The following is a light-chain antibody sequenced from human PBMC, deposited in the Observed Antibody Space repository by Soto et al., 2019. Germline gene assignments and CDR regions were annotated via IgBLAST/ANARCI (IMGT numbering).Light chain of an antibody. CDR1: SSYVGRYNL. Sequence: QSALTQPASVSGSPGQSITISCTGSSSYVGRYNLVSWYQQYPGKAPKLMIFEGNKRPSGVSNRFSASKSGNTASLTISGLQAEDEADYYCWSYAGRRTFEVFGGGTKLTVL. CDR2: EGN. J-gene: IGLJ2*01. V-gene: IGLV2-23*03. CDR3: WSYAGRRTFEV.